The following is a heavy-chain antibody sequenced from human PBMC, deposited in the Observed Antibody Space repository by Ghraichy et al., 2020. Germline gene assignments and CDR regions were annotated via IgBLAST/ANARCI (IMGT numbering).Heavy chain of an antibody. Sequence: SETLSLTCTVSGGSISSYYWSWIRQPPGKGLEWIGYIYYSGSTNYNPSLKSRVTISVDTSKNQFSLKLSSVTAADTAVYYCARGLGRAARPLFDYWGQGTLVTVSS. D-gene: IGHD6-6*01. CDR2: IYYSGST. V-gene: IGHV4-59*01. CDR3: ARGLGRAARPLFDY. J-gene: IGHJ4*02. CDR1: GGSISSYY.